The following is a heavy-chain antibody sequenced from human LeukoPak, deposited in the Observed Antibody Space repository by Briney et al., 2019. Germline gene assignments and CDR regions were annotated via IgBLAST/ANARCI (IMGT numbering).Heavy chain of an antibody. J-gene: IGHJ4*02. D-gene: IGHD2-2*01. CDR3: ARLRTMPPNY. CDR1: GGSISSSSYY. CDR2: IYYSGST. Sequence: SEILSLTCTVSGGSISSSSYYWGWIRQPPGKGLEWIGSIYYSGSTYYNPSLESRVTISVDTSKNQFSLKLSSVTAADTAVYYCARLRTMPPNYWGQGTLVTVSS. V-gene: IGHV4-39*01.